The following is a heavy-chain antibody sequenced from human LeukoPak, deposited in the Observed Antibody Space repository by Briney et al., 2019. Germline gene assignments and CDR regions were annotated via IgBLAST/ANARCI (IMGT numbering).Heavy chain of an antibody. V-gene: IGHV4-39*01. Sequence: SETLSLTCTVSGGSISSNSYYWAWSRQPPGKGLEWTGTIYYSGSTFYNPSLKRRVTMSVDTSRNQFSLRLSSVAAADTAVYFCARHPQRSLGVTTSGPYYYTMDVWGQGTTVTVSS. CDR1: GGSISSNSYY. J-gene: IGHJ6*02. CDR2: IYYSGST. D-gene: IGHD2-21*02. CDR3: ARHPQRSLGVTTSGPYYYTMDV.